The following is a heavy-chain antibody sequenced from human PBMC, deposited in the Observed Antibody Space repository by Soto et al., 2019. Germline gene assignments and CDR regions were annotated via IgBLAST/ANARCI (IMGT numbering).Heavy chain of an antibody. J-gene: IGHJ6*02. CDR1: GGSISSSSYY. V-gene: IGHV4-39*01. CDR3: ARGDVVVVAAVNFDYGMDV. D-gene: IGHD2-15*01. Sequence: QLQLQESGPGLVKPSETLSLTCTVSGGSISSSSYYWGWIRQPPGKGLEWIGSIYYSGSTYYNPSLKSRVTISVDTSKNQFSLKLSSVTAADTAVYYCARGDVVVVAAVNFDYGMDVWGQGTTVTVSS. CDR2: IYYSGST.